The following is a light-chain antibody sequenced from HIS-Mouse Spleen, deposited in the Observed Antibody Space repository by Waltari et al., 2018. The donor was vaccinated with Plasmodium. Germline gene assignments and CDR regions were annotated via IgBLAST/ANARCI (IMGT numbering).Light chain of an antibody. CDR2: GAS. J-gene: IGKJ3*01. V-gene: IGKV3-15*01. Sequence: EIVMTQSPATLSVSPGERATLSCRASQRVSSNLAWYQQKTDQAPRLLIYGASTRATGIPARFSGSGSGTEFTLTISSLQSEDFAVYYCQQYNNWSFTFGPGTKVDIK. CDR3: QQYNNWSFT. CDR1: QRVSSN.